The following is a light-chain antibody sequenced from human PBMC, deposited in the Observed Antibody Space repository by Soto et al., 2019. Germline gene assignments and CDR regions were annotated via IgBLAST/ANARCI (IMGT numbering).Light chain of an antibody. CDR2: GAS. J-gene: IGKJ3*01. CDR3: QYCDYLPL. Sequence: DLQMAQSPSSLSASVGDRVTITCQASHDISNYLHWYQHKPGKAPKLLIYGASNLETGVPSRFSGSGSGTDFTFTISSLQPEDIATYYCQYCDYLPLFGPGTTVDLK. CDR1: HDISNY. V-gene: IGKV1-33*01.